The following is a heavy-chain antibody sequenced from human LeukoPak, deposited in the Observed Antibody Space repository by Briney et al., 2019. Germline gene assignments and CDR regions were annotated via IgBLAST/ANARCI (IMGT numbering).Heavy chain of an antibody. V-gene: IGHV1-69*05. CDR2: IIPIFGTA. CDR1: GGTFSSYA. D-gene: IGHD4-23*01. J-gene: IGHJ5*02. Sequence: SVKVSCKASGGTFSSYAISWVRQAPGQGLEWMEGIIPIFGTANYAQKFQGRVTMTRDTSTSTVYMELSSLRSEDTAVYYCARDRGTSTTMGKNWFDPWGQGTLVTVSS. CDR3: ARDRGTSTTMGKNWFDP.